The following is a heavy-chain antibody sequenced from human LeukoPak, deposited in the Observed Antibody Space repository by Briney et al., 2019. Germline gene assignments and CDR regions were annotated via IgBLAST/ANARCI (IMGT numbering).Heavy chain of an antibody. D-gene: IGHD3-10*01. V-gene: IGHV1-8*01. Sequence: ASVKVSCKASGYTFTSYDINWVRQATGQGLEWMGWMNPNSGNTGYAQKFQGRVTMTRNTSISTAYMELSSPRSEDTAVYYCARGMVRGVNRYYYYYGMDVWGQGTTVTVSS. CDR3: ARGMVRGVNRYYYYYGMDV. CDR1: GYTFTSYD. CDR2: MNPNSGNT. J-gene: IGHJ6*02.